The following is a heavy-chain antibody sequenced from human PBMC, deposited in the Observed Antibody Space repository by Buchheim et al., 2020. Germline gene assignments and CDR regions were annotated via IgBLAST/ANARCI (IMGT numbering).Heavy chain of an antibody. D-gene: IGHD6-13*01. CDR2: ITSSGDIV. CDR1: GFTFSSYE. J-gene: IGHJ4*02. Sequence: EVQLVESGGGLVQPGGSLRLSCAASGFTFSSYELNWVRQAPGKGLEWVSYITSSGDIVYYADSVKGRFTXSRDNAKNSLYLQMNSLRAEDTAVYYCARDLGAAGQHFDYWGQGTL. CDR3: ARDLGAAGQHFDY. V-gene: IGHV3-48*03.